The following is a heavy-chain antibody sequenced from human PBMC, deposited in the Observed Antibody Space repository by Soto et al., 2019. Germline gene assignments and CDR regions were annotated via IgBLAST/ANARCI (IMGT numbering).Heavy chain of an antibody. CDR1: GFTFSGHG. CDR3: ARGRVGDYGGNSGYYDY. V-gene: IGHV3-33*01. D-gene: IGHD4-17*01. CDR2: VWHDGSKE. Sequence: QVQLVESGGGVVQPGRSLRLSCAASGFTFSGHGMHWVRQAPGKGLEWVAVVWHDGSKEYYADSVKGRFTIYRDNSKNTLYLQMNSLRAEDTAVYSCARGRVGDYGGNSGYYDYWGQGTLVTVSS. J-gene: IGHJ4*02.